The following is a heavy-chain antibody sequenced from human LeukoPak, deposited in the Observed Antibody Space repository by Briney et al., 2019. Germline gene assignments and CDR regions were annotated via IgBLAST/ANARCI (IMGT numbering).Heavy chain of an antibody. V-gene: IGHV3-74*01. J-gene: IGHJ5*02. CDR2: INSDGSST. CDR1: GFTFSSYW. D-gene: IGHD1-1*01. CDR3: ARDFPHGTTPLYNWFDP. Sequence: GGSLRLSCAASGFTFSSYWMHWVRQAPGKGLVWVSRINSDGSSTSYADSVKGRFTISRDNAKNTLYLQMNSLRAEDTAVYYCARDFPHGTTPLYNWFDPWGQGTLVTVSS.